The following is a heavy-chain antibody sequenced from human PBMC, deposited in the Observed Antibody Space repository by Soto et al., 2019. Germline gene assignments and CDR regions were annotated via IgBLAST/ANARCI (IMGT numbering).Heavy chain of an antibody. D-gene: IGHD3-10*01. V-gene: IGHV3-23*01. CDR2: ISGSGGST. Sequence: GGSLRLSCAASGFTFSSYAMSWVRQAPGKGLEWVSAISGSGGSTYYADSVKGRFTISRDNSKNTLYLQMNSLRAEDTAVYYCARSEDYYGSENWFDPWGQGTLVTVSS. CDR3: ARSEDYYGSENWFDP. J-gene: IGHJ5*02. CDR1: GFTFSSYA.